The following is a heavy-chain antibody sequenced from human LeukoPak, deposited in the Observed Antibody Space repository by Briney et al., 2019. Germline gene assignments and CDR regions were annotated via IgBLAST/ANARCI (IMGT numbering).Heavy chain of an antibody. CDR3: ARDYYGSGSYYLNDY. V-gene: IGHV1-2*02. CDR2: INPNSGGT. D-gene: IGHD3-10*01. J-gene: IGHJ4*02. Sequence: ASVKVSCKASGYTFTGYYMHWVRQAPGQGPEWMGWINPNSGGTNYAQKFQGRVTMTRDTSISTAYMELSRLRSDDTAVYYCARDYYGSGSYYLNDYWGQGTLVTVSS. CDR1: GYTFTGYY.